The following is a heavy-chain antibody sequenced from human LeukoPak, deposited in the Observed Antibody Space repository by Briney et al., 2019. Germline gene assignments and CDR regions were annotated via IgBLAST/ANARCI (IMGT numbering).Heavy chain of an antibody. CDR2: INTNSGGT. CDR1: GYTFTGYY. V-gene: IGHV1-2*02. CDR3: ARDPPYCSSTSCYDRANWFDP. D-gene: IGHD2-2*01. Sequence: ASVKVSCKASGYTFTGYYMHWVRQAPGQGLEWMGWINTNSGGTNYAQKFQGRVTMTRDTSISTAYMELSRLRSDDTAVYYCARDPPYCSSTSCYDRANWFDPWGQGTLVTVSS. J-gene: IGHJ5*02.